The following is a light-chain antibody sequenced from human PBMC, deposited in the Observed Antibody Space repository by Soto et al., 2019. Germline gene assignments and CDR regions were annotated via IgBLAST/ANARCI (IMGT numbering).Light chain of an antibody. Sequence: QSVLTQPASVSGSPGHSITISCTGTSNDVSGYDYVSWYQQHPGKAPKLVIYEVSHRPSGISDRFSGSKSGNTASLTISGLQADDEADYYCCLYIGATTYFFGTGTKVTVL. CDR3: CLYIGATTYF. CDR2: EVS. J-gene: IGLJ1*01. CDR1: SNDVSGYDY. V-gene: IGLV2-14*01.